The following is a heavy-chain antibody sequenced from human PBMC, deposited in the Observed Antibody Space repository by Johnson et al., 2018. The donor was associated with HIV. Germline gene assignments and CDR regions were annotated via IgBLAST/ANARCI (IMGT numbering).Heavy chain of an antibody. CDR2: IKQDGSDK. J-gene: IGHJ3*02. CDR1: GFTFSSYW. CDR3: AKDRSVGGNAFDI. Sequence: VQLVESGGGLVQPGGSLRLSCAASGFTFSSYWMSWVRQVPGQGLEWVANIKQDGSDKSYADSVKGRFTISRDNSKNTLYLQMDSLRPEDTAVYYCAKDRSVGGNAFDIWGQGTMVTVSS. V-gene: IGHV3-7*01. D-gene: IGHD4-23*01.